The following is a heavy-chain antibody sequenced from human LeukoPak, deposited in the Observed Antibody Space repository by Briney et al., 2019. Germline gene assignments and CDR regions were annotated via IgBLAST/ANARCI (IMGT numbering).Heavy chain of an antibody. CDR3: ARVSLMITFGGVITNDAFDI. D-gene: IGHD3-16*01. CDR1: GFTVSSNY. CDR2: IYSGGST. Sequence: GGSLRLSCAASGFTVSSNYMSWVRQAPGKGLEWVSVIYSGGSTYYADSVKGRFTISRDNSKNTLYLQMNSLRAEDTAVYYCARVSLMITFGGVITNDAFDIWAKGQWSPSLQ. J-gene: IGHJ3*02. V-gene: IGHV3-53*01.